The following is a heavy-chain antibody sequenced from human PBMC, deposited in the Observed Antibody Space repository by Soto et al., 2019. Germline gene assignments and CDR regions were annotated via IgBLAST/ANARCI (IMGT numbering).Heavy chain of an antibody. Sequence: AASLRLSCAASGFTFSSYGMHWVRQAPGKGLEWVAVIWYDGSNKYYADSVKGRFTISRDNSKNTLYLQMNSLRAEDTAVYYCARELDYSNYYYGMDVWGQGTTVTVSS. CDR3: ARELDYSNYYYGMDV. J-gene: IGHJ6*01. CDR2: IWYDGSNK. D-gene: IGHD4-4*01. CDR1: GFTFSSYG. V-gene: IGHV3-33*01.